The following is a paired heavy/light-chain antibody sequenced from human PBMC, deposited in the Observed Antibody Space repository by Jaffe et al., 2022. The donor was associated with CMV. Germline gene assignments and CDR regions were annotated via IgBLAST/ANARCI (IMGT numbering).Light chain of an antibody. J-gene: IGLJ2*01. Sequence: SYELTQPPSVSVSPGQTARITCFGDALPKQYAYWYQQKPGQAPVLVIYKDSERPSGIPERFSGSSSGTTVTLTISRVQAEDEADYYCQSADSSGTSVFFGGGTKLTVL. V-gene: IGLV3-25*03. CDR2: KDS. CDR3: QSADSSGTSVF. CDR1: ALPKQY.
Heavy chain of an antibody. V-gene: IGHV3-74*01. CDR1: GFTFSNSW. CDR2: SNIDDSST. D-gene: IGHD4-17*01. J-gene: IGHJ4*02. Sequence: EVQLVESGGGLVQPGGSLRLSCAASGFTFSNSWMHWVRQAPGKGLVWVSRSNIDDSSTSYADSVRGRFIISRDNAKNTVYLQMNSLRAEDTAVYYCARGGDNGDYIGVDYWGQGTLVTVSS. CDR3: ARGGDNGDYIGVDY.